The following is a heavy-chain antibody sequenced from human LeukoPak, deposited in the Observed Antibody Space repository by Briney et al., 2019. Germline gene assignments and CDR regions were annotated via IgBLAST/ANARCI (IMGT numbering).Heavy chain of an antibody. V-gene: IGHV4-38-2*01. D-gene: IGHD3-16*02. CDR1: GYSISSGYY. J-gene: IGHJ4*02. CDR3: ARGRYYDYVWGSYRPFDY. Sequence: PSETLSLTCAVSGYSISSGYYWGWIRQPPGKGLEWIGSIYHSGSTYYNPSLKSRVTISVDTSKNQFSLKLSSVTAADTAVYYCARGRYYDYVWGSYRPFDYWGQGTLVTVSS. CDR2: IYHSGST.